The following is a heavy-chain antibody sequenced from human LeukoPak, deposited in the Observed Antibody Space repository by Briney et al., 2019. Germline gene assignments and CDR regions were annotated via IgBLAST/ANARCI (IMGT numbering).Heavy chain of an antibody. V-gene: IGHV4-30-4*01. CDR3: ARGKGSYYLIDY. J-gene: IGHJ4*02. CDR1: GGSISSGDYY. CDR2: IYYSGST. D-gene: IGHD1-26*01. Sequence: SETLSLTSTVSGGSISSGDYYWSWIRQPPGKGLEWIGYIYYSGSTYYNPSLKSRVTISVDTSKNQFSLKLSSVTAADTAVYYCARGKGSYYLIDYWGQGTLVTVSS.